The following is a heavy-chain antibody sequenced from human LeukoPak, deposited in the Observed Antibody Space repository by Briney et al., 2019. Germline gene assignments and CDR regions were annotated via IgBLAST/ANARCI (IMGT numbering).Heavy chain of an antibody. Sequence: GGSLRLSCAASGFTFSSYGMHWVRQAPGKGLEWVAVISYDGSNKYYADSVKGRFTISRDNSKNTLDLQMNSLKPEDTAVYFCAKDHSSSPNYMDVWGKGTTVTVSS. CDR3: AKDHSSSPNYMDV. CDR2: ISYDGSNK. J-gene: IGHJ6*03. V-gene: IGHV3-30*18. CDR1: GFTFSSYG. D-gene: IGHD6-13*01.